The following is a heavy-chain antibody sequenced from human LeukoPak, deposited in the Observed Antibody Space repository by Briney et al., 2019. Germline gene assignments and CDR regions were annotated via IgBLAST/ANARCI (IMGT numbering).Heavy chain of an antibody. D-gene: IGHD3-10*01. CDR1: GYSFTDYY. Sequence: GASVKVSCKASGYSFTDYYMHWVRQAPGQGLEWMGWISPRSGDTSYAQKFQGRVTMTRDTSINTVDMDLSGLTSDDTAVFYCARGSDFFSDYYNYGMDLWGQGTTVTVSS. V-gene: IGHV1-2*02. J-gene: IGHJ6*02. CDR3: ARGSDFFSDYYNYGMDL. CDR2: ISPRSGDT.